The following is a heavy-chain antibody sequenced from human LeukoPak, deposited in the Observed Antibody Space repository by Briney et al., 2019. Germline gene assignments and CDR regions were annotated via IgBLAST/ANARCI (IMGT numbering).Heavy chain of an antibody. Sequence: GASVKVSCKASGGTFSSYAISWVRQAPGQGPEWMGRIIPILGIANYAQKFQGRVTITADKSTSTAYMEPSSLRSEDTAVYYCARIMDYYDSSGYYFDYWGQGTLVTVSS. D-gene: IGHD3-22*01. CDR1: GGTFSSYA. CDR2: IIPILGIA. CDR3: ARIMDYYDSSGYYFDY. J-gene: IGHJ4*02. V-gene: IGHV1-69*04.